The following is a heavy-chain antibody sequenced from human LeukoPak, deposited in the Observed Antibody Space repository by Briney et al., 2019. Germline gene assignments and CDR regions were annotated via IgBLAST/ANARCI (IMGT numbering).Heavy chain of an antibody. J-gene: IGHJ4*02. CDR2: IYYSGST. Sequence: SETLSLTCAVSGGSISSNSYYWGWIRQPPGKGLEWIGSIYYSGSTYYNPSLKSRVTISVDTSKNQFSLKLSSVTAADTAVYYCARVGPHYYGSGSYFDYWGQGTLVTVSS. V-gene: IGHV4-39*07. CDR3: ARVGPHYYGSGSYFDY. D-gene: IGHD3-10*01. CDR1: GGSISSNSYY.